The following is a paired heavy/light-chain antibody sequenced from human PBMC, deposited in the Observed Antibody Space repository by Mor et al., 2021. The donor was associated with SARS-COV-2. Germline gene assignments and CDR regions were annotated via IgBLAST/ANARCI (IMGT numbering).Light chain of an antibody. CDR1: SSDIGGYNY. Sequence: QSALTQPASVSGSPGQSITISCTGTSSDIGGYNYVSWYQQHPGKAPKLMIYDVSHRPSGVSDRFSGSKSGNTASLTISGLQAEDEADFYCSSYTSSSSVLFGGGTKLTVL. CDR3: SSYTSSSSVL. CDR2: DVS. J-gene: IGLJ2*01. V-gene: IGLV2-14*03.
Heavy chain of an antibody. CDR3: AKTSERWPHSTFDI. CDR2: IYYSGST. J-gene: IGHJ3*02. V-gene: IGHV4-39*01. Sequence: QLQLQESGPGLVKPSETLSLTCTVSGGSINSRDYYWGWIRQPPGKGLEWIGNIYYSGSTYYNPSLKSRVTMSLDTSKNQFSLKLSSVTAADTAVYYCAKTSERWPHSTFDIWGQGTMVTVSS. CDR1: GGSINSRDYY. D-gene: IGHD1-1*01.